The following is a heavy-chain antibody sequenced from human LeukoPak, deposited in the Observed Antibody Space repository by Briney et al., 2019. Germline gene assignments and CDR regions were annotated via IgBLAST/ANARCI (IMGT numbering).Heavy chain of an antibody. D-gene: IGHD4-17*01. V-gene: IGHV4-59*01. CDR1: RVSINDYY. J-gene: IGHJ3*01. Sequence: PSETLSLTCTVARVSINDYYWTWIRQPPGKGLEWIGYVSSTGNTNSNPSLRSRVSMSIGASKKQFSLRLNSVTAADTAVYYCARPYYGHSVGDAYDVWGQGTLVTVSS. CDR2: VSSTGNT. CDR3: ARPYYGHSVGDAYDV.